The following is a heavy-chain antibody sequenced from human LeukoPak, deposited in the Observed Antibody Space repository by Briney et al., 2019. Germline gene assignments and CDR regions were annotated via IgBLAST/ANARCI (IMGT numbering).Heavy chain of an antibody. CDR3: ARAPRVGFYYYDSSGFPYYFDY. CDR2: IYTSGST. V-gene: IGHV4-4*07. CDR1: GGSISSYY. Sequence: SETLSLTCTVSGGSISSYYWSWIRQPAGKGLEWIGRIYTSGSTNYNPSLKSRVTMSVDTSKNQFSLKLSSVTAADTAVYYCARAPRVGFYYYDSSGFPYYFDYWGQGTLVTVSS. J-gene: IGHJ4*02. D-gene: IGHD3-22*01.